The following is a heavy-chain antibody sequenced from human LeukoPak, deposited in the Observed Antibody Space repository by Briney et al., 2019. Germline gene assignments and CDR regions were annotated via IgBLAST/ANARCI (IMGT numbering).Heavy chain of an antibody. CDR1: GGSFSGYY. J-gene: IGHJ6*03. V-gene: IGHV4-34*01. CDR2: INHSGST. CDR3: ARDWRGNYMDV. Sequence: SETLSLTCAVYGGSFSGYYWSWIRQPPGKGLEWIGEINHSGSTNYNPSLKSRVTISVDTSKNQFSLKLSSVTAADTAVYYCARDWRGNYMDVWGKGTTVTISS. D-gene: IGHD3-16*01.